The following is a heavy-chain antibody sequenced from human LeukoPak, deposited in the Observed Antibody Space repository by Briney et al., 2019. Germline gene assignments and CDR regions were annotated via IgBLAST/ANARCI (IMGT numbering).Heavy chain of an antibody. V-gene: IGHV3-7*04. CDR3: ARGGYYDSSGYYYFDY. CDR1: GFTFSSYW. Sequence: GGSLRLSCAASGFTFSSYWMSWVRQAPGKGLEWVANIKQDGSEKYYVDSVKGRFTISRDNAKNSLYLQVNSLRAEDTAVYYCARGGYYDSSGYYYFDYWGQGTLVTVSS. CDR2: IKQDGSEK. J-gene: IGHJ4*02. D-gene: IGHD3-22*01.